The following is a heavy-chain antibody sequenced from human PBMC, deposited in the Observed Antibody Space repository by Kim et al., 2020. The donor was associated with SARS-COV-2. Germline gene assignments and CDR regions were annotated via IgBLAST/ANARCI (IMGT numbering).Heavy chain of an antibody. V-gene: IGHV4-30-4*01. CDR1: GASISNYDYY. CDR2: IYYNGDT. J-gene: IGHJ3*01. D-gene: IGHD4-17*01. CDR3: ASRYRPFGDSLDAFDV. Sequence: SETLSLTCAVFGASISNYDYYWSWIRQSPGKGLEWIGYIYYNGDTYYNPSLQSRLTIAADTSKNLFSLKMTSVSAADTAVYYCASRYRPFGDSLDAFDVWGQGTLVTVSS.